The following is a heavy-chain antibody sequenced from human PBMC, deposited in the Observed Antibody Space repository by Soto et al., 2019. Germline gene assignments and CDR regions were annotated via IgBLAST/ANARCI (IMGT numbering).Heavy chain of an antibody. V-gene: IGHV4-34*01. Sequence: QVQLQQWGAGLLKPSETLSLTCAVYGGSFSGYYWSWIRQPPGKGLEWIGEINHSGSTNYNPSLKSRVTISVDTSKNQFSLKLSSVTAADTAVYYCARLLRRLGVPFDYWGQGTLVTVSS. CDR1: GGSFSGYY. CDR2: INHSGST. D-gene: IGHD3-10*01. J-gene: IGHJ4*02. CDR3: ARLLRRLGVPFDY.